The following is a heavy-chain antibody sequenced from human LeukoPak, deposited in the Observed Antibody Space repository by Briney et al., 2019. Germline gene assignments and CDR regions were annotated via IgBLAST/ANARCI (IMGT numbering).Heavy chain of an antibody. Sequence: PAETLSLTCAVYGGSFSGYYWSWIRQPPGKGLEWIWEINHSGSTNYNPSLKSRVTLSLDTSKNQFSLKPSSVPATDKAVYYCARLPGYYGSGRYYSYYMDVWGKGTTVTVSS. CDR3: ARLPGYYGSGRYYSYYMDV. J-gene: IGHJ6*03. D-gene: IGHD3-10*01. V-gene: IGHV4-34*01. CDR2: INHSGST. CDR1: GGSFSGYY.